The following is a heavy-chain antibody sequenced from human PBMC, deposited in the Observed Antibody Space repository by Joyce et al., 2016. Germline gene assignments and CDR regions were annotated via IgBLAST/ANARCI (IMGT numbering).Heavy chain of an antibody. Sequence: AASGFTFSSYSMNWVRQAPGKGLEWVSFISSNRNYKYDADSVKGRFTISRGNAKSSLFLQMDSLRAEDTAVYYCARNSAPRASTYYGLDVWGQGTTVTVSS. V-gene: IGHV3-21*01. CDR1: GFTFSSYS. D-gene: IGHD5/OR15-5a*01. CDR2: ISSNRNYK. J-gene: IGHJ6*02. CDR3: ARNSAPRASTYYGLDV.